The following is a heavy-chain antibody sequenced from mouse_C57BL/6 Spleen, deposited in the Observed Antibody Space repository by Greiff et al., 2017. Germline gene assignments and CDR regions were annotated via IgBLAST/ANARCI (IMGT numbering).Heavy chain of an antibody. J-gene: IGHJ1*03. CDR3: ARSDGKRVYWYFDV. Sequence: VQLQQSGPELVKPGASVKISCKASGYSFTDYNMNWVKQSNGKSLEWIGVINPNYGTTSYNPKFKGKATLTVDQSSSTDYMQLNSLTSEDSAVYYCARSDGKRVYWYFDVWGTGTTVTVSS. D-gene: IGHD2-1*01. V-gene: IGHV1-39*01. CDR2: INPNYGTT. CDR1: GYSFTDYN.